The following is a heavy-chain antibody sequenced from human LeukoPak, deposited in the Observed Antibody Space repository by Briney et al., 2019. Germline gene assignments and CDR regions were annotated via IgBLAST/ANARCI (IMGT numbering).Heavy chain of an antibody. V-gene: IGHV4-59*01. D-gene: IGHD1-26*01. CDR3: AGGNSGSHFIFAV. CDR1: GGSISSYY. CDR2: IYYSGST. Sequence: KPSETLSLTCTVSGGSISSYYWSWIRQPPGKGLEWIGYIYYSGSTNYNPSLKSRVTISVDTSKNQFSLKLSSVTAADTAVYYCAGGNSGSHFIFAVWGKGTTVTVSS. J-gene: IGHJ6*04.